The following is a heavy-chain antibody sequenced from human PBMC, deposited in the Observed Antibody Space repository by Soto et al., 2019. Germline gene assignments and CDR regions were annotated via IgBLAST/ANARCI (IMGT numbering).Heavy chain of an antibody. V-gene: IGHV4-4*02. CDR3: ARELVTAGGKNYFDP. CDR2: FYHTGDT. D-gene: IGHD2-21*02. CDR1: GVTVASSHW. Sequence: SETLSLTCGVSGVTVASSHWWSWARQAPGRGLEGIGNFYHTGDTNFNPSLQSQVTFSVDKANNQFSPRLTSVTSAALAVYFLARELVTAGGKNYFDPWGRGTLVTVSS. J-gene: IGHJ5*02.